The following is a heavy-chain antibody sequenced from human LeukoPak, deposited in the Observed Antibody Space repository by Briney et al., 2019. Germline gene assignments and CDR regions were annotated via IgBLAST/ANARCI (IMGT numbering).Heavy chain of an antibody. V-gene: IGHV4-39*01. J-gene: IGHJ3*02. CDR1: GGSISSSSYY. CDR3: ARLRKPLDAFDI. CDR2: IYYSGST. Sequence: MSSETLSLTCTVSGGSISSSSYYWGWTRQPPGKGLEWIGSIYYSGSTYYNPSLKSRVTISVDTSKNQFSLKLSSVTAADTAVCYCARLRKPLDAFDIWGQGTMVTVSS.